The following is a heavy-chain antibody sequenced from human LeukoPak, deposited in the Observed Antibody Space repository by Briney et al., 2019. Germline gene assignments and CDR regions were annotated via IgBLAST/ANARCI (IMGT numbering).Heavy chain of an antibody. V-gene: IGHV6-1*01. Sequence: SQTLSLTFAISGDSVSSNSAAWNWIRQSPSRGLEWLGSTYYRSKWYNDYAVSVKSRITINPDTSKNQFSLQLNSVTPEDTAVYYCARTVPQRHGKYYYGMDVWGQGTTVTVSS. CDR1: GDSVSSNSAA. CDR3: ARTVPQRHGKYYYGMDV. CDR2: TYYRSKWYN. D-gene: IGHD1-1*01. J-gene: IGHJ6*02.